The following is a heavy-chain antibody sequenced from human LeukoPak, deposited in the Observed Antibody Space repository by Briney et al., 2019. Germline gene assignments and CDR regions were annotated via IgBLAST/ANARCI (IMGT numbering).Heavy chain of an antibody. CDR3: ARGVDYTNIGYSLDY. D-gene: IGHD2-2*02. CDR2: VSSAGST. V-gene: IGHV4-4*07. CDR1: GGSILSSY. J-gene: IGHJ4*02. Sequence: SETLSLTCTVSGGSILSSYWNCIRQPAGKGLEWIVRVSSAGSTNYNPSLKSRLTVSVDTSKNQFSLNLTSVTAADTAVYYCARGVDYTNIGYSLDYWGQGTLVTVSS.